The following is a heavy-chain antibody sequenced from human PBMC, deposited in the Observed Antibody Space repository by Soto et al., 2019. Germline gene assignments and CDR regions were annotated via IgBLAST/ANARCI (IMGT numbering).Heavy chain of an antibody. J-gene: IGHJ4*02. D-gene: IGHD3-22*01. CDR1: GGSISSSSYY. CDR2: IYYSGIT. V-gene: IGHV4-39*01. CDR3: TSINRVIVRKKGTNFDY. Sequence: QLQLQESGPGLVKPTETLSLTCTVSGGSISSSSYYWGWIRQPPGKGLEWIGSIYYSGITYYNPSLKSRVTISVDTSKNQFSLKLSSVTPADTAVYYCTSINRVIVRKKGTNFDYWGQGTLVTVSS.